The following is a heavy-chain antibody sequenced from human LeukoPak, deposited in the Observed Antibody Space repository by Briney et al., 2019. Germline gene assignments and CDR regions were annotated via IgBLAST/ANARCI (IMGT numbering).Heavy chain of an antibody. V-gene: IGHV1-69*13. CDR3: AVHLTAAHYGSGSYYSSPGAFDI. CDR1: GDTFSSYA. Sequence: SVKVSCKASGDTFSSYAISWVRQAPGQGLEWMGGIIPIFGTANYAQKFQGRVTITADESTSTAYVEQSSLRSEDTAVYYCAVHLTAAHYGSGSYYSSPGAFDIWGQGTMVTVSS. D-gene: IGHD3-10*01. J-gene: IGHJ3*02. CDR2: IIPIFGTA.